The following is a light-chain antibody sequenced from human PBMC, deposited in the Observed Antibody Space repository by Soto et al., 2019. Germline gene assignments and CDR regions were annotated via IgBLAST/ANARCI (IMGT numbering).Light chain of an antibody. V-gene: IGKV3-20*01. J-gene: IGKJ2*01. CDR3: HQYGVSSGT. CDR2: GAS. Sequence: EIMLTQSPGTLSLSPGERASLSCRASQSVPANYLAWYQQKPGQPPRLLIYGASTRATGIPDRFSGSGSGTDFTLIISSLEPEDFAVYYCHQYGVSSGTFGQGTNLEIK. CDR1: QSVPANY.